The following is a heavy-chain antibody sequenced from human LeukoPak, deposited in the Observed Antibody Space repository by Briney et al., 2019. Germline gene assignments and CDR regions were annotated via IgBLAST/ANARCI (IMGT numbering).Heavy chain of an antibody. CDR2: IYYSGST. J-gene: IGHJ3*02. CDR1: GGSISSSSYY. D-gene: IGHD3-10*01. V-gene: IGHV4-39*07. CDR3: AREITPVFGSGSNFDI. Sequence: SESLSLTCTVSGGSISSSSYYWGWIRQPPGKGLEWIGSIYYSGSTYYNPSLKSRVTISVDTSKNQFSLKLSSVTAADTAVYYCAREITPVFGSGSNFDIWGQGTMVTVSS.